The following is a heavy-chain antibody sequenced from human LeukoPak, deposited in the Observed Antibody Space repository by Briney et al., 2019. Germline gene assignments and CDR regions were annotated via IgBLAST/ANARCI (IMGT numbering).Heavy chain of an antibody. D-gene: IGHD3-22*01. CDR1: GFTFDDYG. Sequence: PGGSLRLSCAASGFTFDDYGMSWVRQAPGKGLERVSGINWNGGSTGYADSVKGRFTISRDNAKNSLYLQMNSLRAEGTALYYCARGSITDYYDSSGYYSPYYFDYWGQGTLVTVSS. V-gene: IGHV3-20*04. CDR3: ARGSITDYYDSSGYYSPYYFDY. CDR2: INWNGGST. J-gene: IGHJ4*02.